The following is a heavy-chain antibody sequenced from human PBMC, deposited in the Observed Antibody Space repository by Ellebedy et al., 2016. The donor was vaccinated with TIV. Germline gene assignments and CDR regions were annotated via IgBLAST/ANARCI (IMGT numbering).Heavy chain of an antibody. CDR3: ATDSGNSGYFDY. CDR2: FDPEDGET. D-gene: IGHD4-23*01. J-gene: IGHJ4*02. CDR1: GYTLTELS. V-gene: IGHV1-24*01. Sequence: AASVKVSCKVSGYTLTELSMHWVRQAPGKGLEWMGGFDPEDGETIYAQKFQGRVTMTEDTSTDTAYMELSSLRSEDTAVYYCATDSGNSGYFDYWGQGTLVTVSS.